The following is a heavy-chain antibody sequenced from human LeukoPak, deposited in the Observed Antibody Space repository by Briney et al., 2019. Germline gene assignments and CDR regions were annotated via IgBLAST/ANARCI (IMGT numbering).Heavy chain of an antibody. CDR2: IIPILGIA. D-gene: IGHD2-2*01. CDR3: ARALGYCSSTSCSIDAFDI. J-gene: IGHJ3*02. V-gene: IGHV1-69*02. Sequence: ASVRVSCKASGGTFSSYTISWVRQAPGQGLEWMGRIIPILGIANYAQKFQGRVTITADKSTSTAYMELSSLRSEDTAVYYCARALGYCSSTSCSIDAFDIWGQGTMVTVSS. CDR1: GGTFSSYT.